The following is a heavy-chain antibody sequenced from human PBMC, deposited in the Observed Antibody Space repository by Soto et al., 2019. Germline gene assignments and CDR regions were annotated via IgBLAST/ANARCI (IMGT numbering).Heavy chain of an antibody. CDR2: IWYVGIEK. CDR1: GFAFNSYG. J-gene: IGHJ6*02. Sequence: QVQLVESGGGVVQPGRSLRLSCAASGFAFNSYGMHWVRQAPGKGLEWVAGIWYVGIEKYYADAVKGRFTISRDNSRKTLYLQLNSLRAEDAAVYYCARAAIFGMPNQYYYFYSGLDVWGQGTTVPVSS. V-gene: IGHV3-33*01. D-gene: IGHD3-3*01. CDR3: ARAAIFGMPNQYYYFYSGLDV.